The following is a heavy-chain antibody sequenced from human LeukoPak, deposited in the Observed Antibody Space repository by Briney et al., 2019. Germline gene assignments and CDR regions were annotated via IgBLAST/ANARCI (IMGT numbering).Heavy chain of an antibody. Sequence: PSETLSLTCAVCGGSFSGYYWSWIRQPPGKGLEWIGEINHSGSTNYNPSLKSRVTISVDTSKNQFSLKLSSVTAADTAVYYCARGRKQQLVYYMDVWGKGTTVTVSS. CDR3: ARGRKQQLVYYMDV. D-gene: IGHD6-13*01. CDR2: INHSGST. J-gene: IGHJ6*03. CDR1: GGSFSGYY. V-gene: IGHV4-34*01.